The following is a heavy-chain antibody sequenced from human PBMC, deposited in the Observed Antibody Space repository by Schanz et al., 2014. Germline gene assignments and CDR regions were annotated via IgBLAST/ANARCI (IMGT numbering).Heavy chain of an antibody. CDR2: INPSSGTT. CDR1: GYSLNELS. Sequence: QVQLVQSAPEVKKPGASVKVSCKVSGYSLNELSMHWVRQAPGRGLEWMGKINPSSGTTRIAQNFQGRLTVTRDTSTSTVNMELSSLRSEDTAVYYCARGGFFDSTSFDSWGQGTLVTVSS. J-gene: IGHJ4*02. V-gene: IGHV1-46*02. D-gene: IGHD2-2*01. CDR3: ARGGFFDSTSFDS.